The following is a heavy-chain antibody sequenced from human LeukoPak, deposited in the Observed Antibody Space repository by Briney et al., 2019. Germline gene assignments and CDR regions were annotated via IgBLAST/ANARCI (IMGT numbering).Heavy chain of an antibody. Sequence: GGSLRLSCAASGFTFSSYDMSWVRQAPGKGLEWVSAISGNGHSTYYVDSVKGRFTISRDNSRNTLYLQMNSLRAEDTAVYYCAKQKGETMIVVNFDYWGQGTLVTVSS. CDR2: ISGNGHST. CDR3: AKQKGETMIVVNFDY. D-gene: IGHD3-22*01. CDR1: GFTFSSYD. J-gene: IGHJ4*02. V-gene: IGHV3-23*01.